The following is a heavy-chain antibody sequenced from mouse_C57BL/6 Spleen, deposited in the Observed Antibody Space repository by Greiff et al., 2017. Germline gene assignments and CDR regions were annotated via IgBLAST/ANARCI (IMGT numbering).Heavy chain of an antibody. D-gene: IGHD2-4*01. CDR1: GYTFTSYW. Sequence: QVQLQQPGAELVKPGASVKLSCKASGYTFTSYWMQWVKQRPGQGLEWIGEIDPSDSYTNYNQKFKGKATLTVDTSSSTAYMQLSSLTSEDSAVYDCARRGYYDYDGSWFAYWGQGTLVTVSA. CDR3: ARRGYYDYDGSWFAY. CDR2: IDPSDSYT. V-gene: IGHV1-50*01. J-gene: IGHJ3*01.